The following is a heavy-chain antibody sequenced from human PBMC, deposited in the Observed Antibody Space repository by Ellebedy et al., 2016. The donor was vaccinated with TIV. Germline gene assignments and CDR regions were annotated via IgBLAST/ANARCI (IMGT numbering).Heavy chain of an antibody. CDR1: GGTFSSYA. CDR2: IIPILGIA. CDR3: ARDRGGGYYGDYGGWYFDL. J-gene: IGHJ2*01. Sequence: SVKVSXKASGGTFSSYAISWVRQAPGQGLEWMGRIIPILGIANYAQKFQGRVTITADKSTSTAYMELSSLRSEDTAVYYCARDRGGGYYGDYGGWYFDLWGRGTLVTVSS. V-gene: IGHV1-69*04. D-gene: IGHD4-17*01.